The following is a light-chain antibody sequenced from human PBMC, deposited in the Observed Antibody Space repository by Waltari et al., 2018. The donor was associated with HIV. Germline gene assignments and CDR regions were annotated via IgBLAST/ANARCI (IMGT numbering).Light chain of an antibody. CDR3: QQYFSPLLT. J-gene: IGKJ4*01. Sequence: DIVMTQSPDSLAVSLGEKATIHCESDQSLLSSSDNKDYLGWYQQKPGQPPKLLVYWASTRETGIPDRFSGSGSGTEFTLTISSLQAEDVAVYYCQQYFSPLLTFGGGTKVEIK. CDR2: WAS. V-gene: IGKV4-1*01. CDR1: QSLLSSSDNKDY.